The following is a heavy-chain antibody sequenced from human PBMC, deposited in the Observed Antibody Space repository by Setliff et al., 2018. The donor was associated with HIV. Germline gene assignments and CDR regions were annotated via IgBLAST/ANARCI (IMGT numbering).Heavy chain of an antibody. CDR2: ISSNIIYI. CDR3: ARTSTTTGTTLNWFDP. CDR1: GGTFSSYA. J-gene: IGHJ5*02. D-gene: IGHD1-1*01. Sequence: RASVKVSCKASGGTFSSYAISWVRQAPGKGLEWISSISSNIIYIYYADSVRGRFTISRDNAKNSLYLQMNSLRVEDTAVYYCARTSTTTGTTLNWFDPWGQGTLVTVSS. V-gene: IGHV3-21*01.